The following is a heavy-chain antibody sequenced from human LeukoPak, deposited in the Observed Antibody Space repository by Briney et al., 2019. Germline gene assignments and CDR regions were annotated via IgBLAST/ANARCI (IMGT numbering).Heavy chain of an antibody. J-gene: IGHJ5*01. CDR1: GVSISSTTYY. D-gene: IGHD1-7*01. CDR2: VYYSGTT. Sequence: SETLSLTCAVSGVSISSTTYYWGWIRQSPGKGLEWIGNVYYSGTTYYNPSLKSRVTISVDTSKNQFSLKLSSVTAADTAVFYRARPSSNYPPYRFDSWGQGTPVTVSS. V-gene: IGHV4-39*01. CDR3: ARPSSNYPPYRFDS.